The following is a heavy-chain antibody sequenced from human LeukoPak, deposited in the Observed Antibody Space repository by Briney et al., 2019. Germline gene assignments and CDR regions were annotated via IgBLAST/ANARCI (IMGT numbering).Heavy chain of an antibody. Sequence: SETLSLTCTVSDDSISSTTYYWGWIRQPPGKGPEWIGCIYHSGSTYYNPSLKSRVTISVDTSKNQFSLKVSSVTAADTAVYYCARDRRLASYDYWGQGTLVTVSS. D-gene: IGHD3-22*01. CDR3: ARDRRLASYDY. CDR1: DDSISSTTYY. J-gene: IGHJ4*02. V-gene: IGHV4-39*07. CDR2: IYHSGST.